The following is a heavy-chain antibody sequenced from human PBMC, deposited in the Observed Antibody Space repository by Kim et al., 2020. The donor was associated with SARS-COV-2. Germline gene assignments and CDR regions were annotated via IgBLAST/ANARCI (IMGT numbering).Heavy chain of an antibody. CDR3: AKDGGVGIVATIRRDYY. CDR2: ISYDGSNK. J-gene: IGHJ6*01. V-gene: IGHV3-30*18. Sequence: GGSLRLSCAASGFTFSSYGMHWVRQAPGKGLEWVAVISYDGSNKYYADSVKGRFTISRDNSKNTLYLQMNSLRAEDTAVYYCAKDGGVGIVATIRRDYY. D-gene: IGHD5-12*01. CDR1: GFTFSSYG.